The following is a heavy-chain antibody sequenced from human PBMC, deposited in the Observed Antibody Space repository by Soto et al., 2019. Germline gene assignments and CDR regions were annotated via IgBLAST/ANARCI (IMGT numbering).Heavy chain of an antibody. Sequence: GGSLRLSCAASGFTFDDYAMHWVRQAPGKGLEWVSGISWNSGSIGYADSVKGRFTISRDNAKNSLYLQMNSLRAEDTALYYCAKSFGDYGSGSYTPFGYWGQGTLVTVSS. CDR1: GFTFDDYA. CDR2: ISWNSGSI. CDR3: AKSFGDYGSGSYTPFGY. V-gene: IGHV3-9*01. D-gene: IGHD3-10*01. J-gene: IGHJ4*02.